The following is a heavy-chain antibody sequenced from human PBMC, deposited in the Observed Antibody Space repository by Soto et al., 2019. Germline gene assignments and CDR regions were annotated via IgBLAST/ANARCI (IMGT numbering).Heavy chain of an antibody. Sequence: GESLKISCKGSGYSFTSYWISWVRQMPGKGLEWMGRIDPSDSYTNYSPSFQGHVTISADKSISTAYLHWSSLKASDTAMYYCARHGSSSPGQCSYDMDVWGQGTRVTVSS. D-gene: IGHD6-6*01. CDR2: IDPSDSYT. CDR1: GYSFTSYW. V-gene: IGHV5-10-1*01. CDR3: ARHGSSSPGQCSYDMDV. J-gene: IGHJ6*02.